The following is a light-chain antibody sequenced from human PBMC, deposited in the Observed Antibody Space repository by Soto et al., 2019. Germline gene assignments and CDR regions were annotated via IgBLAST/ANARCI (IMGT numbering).Light chain of an antibody. CDR1: SSDIGAYNS. CDR3: SSYTSTSTRV. J-gene: IGLJ2*01. Sequence: QSALTQPASVSASPGQSITISCTGTSSDIGAYNSVSWYQQHPGKAPQLMIYDVSYRPSGISSRFSGSKSGNTASLTISGLQAHDEADYYCSSYTSTSTRVFGGSTKLTVL. V-gene: IGLV2-14*01. CDR2: DVS.